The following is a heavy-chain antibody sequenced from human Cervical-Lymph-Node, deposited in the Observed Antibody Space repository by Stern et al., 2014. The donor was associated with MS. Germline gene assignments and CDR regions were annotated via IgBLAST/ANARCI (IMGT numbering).Heavy chain of an antibody. D-gene: IGHD5-24*01. CDR2: ISRGSTYI. CDR1: GFTFSSYS. J-gene: IGHJ4*02. Sequence: EVQLVESGGGLVKPGGSLRLSCAASGFTFSSYSMNWVRQAPGKGLAWVSSISRGSTYIYYADSVKGRFTISRDNAKNSLYLQMNSLRAEDTAVYYCAKDRTEMATINYFDSWGQGTLVTVSS. V-gene: IGHV3-21*01. CDR3: AKDRTEMATINYFDS.